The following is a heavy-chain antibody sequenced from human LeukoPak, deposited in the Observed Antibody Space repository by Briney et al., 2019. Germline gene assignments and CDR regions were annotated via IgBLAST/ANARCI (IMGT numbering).Heavy chain of an antibody. CDR1: GGSFSGYY. D-gene: IGHD6-6*01. V-gene: IGHV4-34*01. Sequence: SETLSLTCAVYGGSFSGYYWSWIRQPPGKGLEWIGEINHSGSTNYNPSLKSRVTISVDTSKNQFSLKLSSVTAADTAVYYCARTGDSIAAEGYYFDYWGQGTLVTVSS. J-gene: IGHJ4*02. CDR3: ARTGDSIAAEGYYFDY. CDR2: INHSGST.